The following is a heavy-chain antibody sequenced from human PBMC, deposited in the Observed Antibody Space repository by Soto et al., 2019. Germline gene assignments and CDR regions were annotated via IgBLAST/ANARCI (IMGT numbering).Heavy chain of an antibody. CDR3: ARLSSDWGIGD. D-gene: IGHD6-19*01. CDR2: INHGGFT. J-gene: IGHJ4*02. Sequence: QVRLQQWGAGLLQPSQTLSLTCAVYGGSFSDYSWAWIRQPPGKGLQWIGEINHGGFTNSSPSLKSRVGLSIDTSMKQFSLKLSAVIAADTAVYFCARLSSDWGIGDWGQGTLVTVSS. CDR1: GGSFSDYS. V-gene: IGHV4-34*01.